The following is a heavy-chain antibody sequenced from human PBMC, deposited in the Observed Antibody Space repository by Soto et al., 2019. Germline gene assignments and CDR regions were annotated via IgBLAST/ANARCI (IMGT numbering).Heavy chain of an antibody. V-gene: IGHV3-30*18. D-gene: IGHD6-19*01. CDR3: AKAPPPPLYSSGWYYFDY. J-gene: IGHJ4*02. CDR2: ISYDGSNK. Sequence: PGGSLRLSCAASGFTFSSYGMHWVRQAPGKGLEWVAVISYDGSNKYYADSVKGRFTISRDNSKNTLYLQMTSLRAEDTAVYYSAKAPPPPLYSSGWYYFDYWGQGTLVTVSS. CDR1: GFTFSSYG.